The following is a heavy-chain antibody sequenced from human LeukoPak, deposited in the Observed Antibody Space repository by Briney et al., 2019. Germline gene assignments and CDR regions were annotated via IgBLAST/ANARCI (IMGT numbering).Heavy chain of an antibody. CDR3: ARVHTDTVTTFDF. J-gene: IGHJ4*02. CDR2: TYFRSKWFY. CDR1: GDSVSSNTAT. Sequence: SQILSLTCAISGDSVSSNTATWNWIRQSPSRGLEWLGRTYFRSKWFYDYAVSVKSRVVFIPDTSKNQFSLQLNSVTPEDTAVYYCARVHTDTVTTFDFWGQGSLVTVSS. D-gene: IGHD4-17*01. V-gene: IGHV6-1*01.